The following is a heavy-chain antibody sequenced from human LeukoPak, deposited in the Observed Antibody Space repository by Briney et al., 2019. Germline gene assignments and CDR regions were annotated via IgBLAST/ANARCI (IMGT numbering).Heavy chain of an antibody. D-gene: IGHD1-26*01. CDR1: GYTFTGYY. J-gene: IGHJ4*02. V-gene: IGHV1-46*01. CDR2: INPSGGST. Sequence: ASVKVSCKASGYTFTGYYMHWVRQAPGQGLEWMGIINPSGGSTSYAQKFQGRVTMTRDMSTSTVYMELSSLRSEDTAVYYCARDYYSGSYPLDFDYWGQGTLVTVSS. CDR3: ARDYYSGSYPLDFDY.